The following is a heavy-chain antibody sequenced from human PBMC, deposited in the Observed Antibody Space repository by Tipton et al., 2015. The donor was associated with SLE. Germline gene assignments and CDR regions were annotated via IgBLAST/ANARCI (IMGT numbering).Heavy chain of an antibody. J-gene: IGHJ6*02. CDR2: INHSGST. CDR1: GGSFSGYY. D-gene: IGHD3-3*01. V-gene: IGHV4-34*01. CDR3: ARRVLEWFGYGMDV. Sequence: GLVKPSETLSLTCAVYGGSFSGYYWSWIRQPPGKGLEWIGEINHSGSTNYNPSLKSRVTISVDTSKNQFSLKLSSVTAADTAVYYCARRVLEWFGYGMDVWGQGTTVTVSS.